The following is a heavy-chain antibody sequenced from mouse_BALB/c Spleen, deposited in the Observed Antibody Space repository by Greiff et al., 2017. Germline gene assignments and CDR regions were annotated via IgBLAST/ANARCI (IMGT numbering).Heavy chain of an antibody. CDR1: GFTFSSFG. CDR3: AGNRFAY. D-gene: IGHD2-1*01. Sequence: EVKLMESGGGLVQPGGSRKLSCAASGFTFSSFGMHWVRQAPEKGLEWVAYISSGSSTIYYADTVKGRFTISRDNPKNTLFLQMTSLRSEDTAMYYCAGNRFAYWGQGTLVTVSA. J-gene: IGHJ3*01. CDR2: ISSGSSTI. V-gene: IGHV5-17*02.